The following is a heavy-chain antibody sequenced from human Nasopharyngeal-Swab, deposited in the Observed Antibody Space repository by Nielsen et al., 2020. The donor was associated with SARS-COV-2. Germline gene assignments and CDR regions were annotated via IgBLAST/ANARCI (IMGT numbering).Heavy chain of an antibody. CDR2: ISGSGGST. V-gene: IGHV3-23*01. D-gene: IGHD3-10*01. Sequence: GRQAPGKGLERVSAISGSGGSTYYADSVKGRFTISRDNSKNTLYLQMNSLRAEDTAVYYCAKLSPYYYGSGSSHDAFDIWGQGTMVTVSS. CDR3: AKLSPYYYGSGSSHDAFDI. J-gene: IGHJ3*02.